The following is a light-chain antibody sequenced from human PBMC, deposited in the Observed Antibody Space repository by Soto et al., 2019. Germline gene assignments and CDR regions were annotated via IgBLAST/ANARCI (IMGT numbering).Light chain of an antibody. V-gene: IGKV3-20*01. J-gene: IGKJ5*01. CDR3: QQYRTSPIT. CDR2: GAS. Sequence: ETVLTQSPGTLSLSPGERATLSCRASQSITNNYLAWYQQKTGQAPRLLIYGASSRVTVIPDRFSGSGSGTDFTLTISRLEPEDFAVYYCQQYRTSPITFGQGTRLEIK. CDR1: QSITNNY.